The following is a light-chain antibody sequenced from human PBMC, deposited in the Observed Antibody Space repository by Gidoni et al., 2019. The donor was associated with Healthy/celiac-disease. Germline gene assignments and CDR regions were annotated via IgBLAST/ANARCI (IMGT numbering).Light chain of an antibody. V-gene: IGKV3-20*01. J-gene: IGKJ1*01. CDR1: QSVSSSY. CDR2: GAS. Sequence: EIVLTQSPGTLSLSPGERATLACRASQSVSSSYLAWYQQKPGQAPRLLICGASSRATGIPDRFSGSGSGTDFTLTISRLEPEDFAVYYCQQYGSSPSWTFDQGTKVEIK. CDR3: QQYGSSPSWT.